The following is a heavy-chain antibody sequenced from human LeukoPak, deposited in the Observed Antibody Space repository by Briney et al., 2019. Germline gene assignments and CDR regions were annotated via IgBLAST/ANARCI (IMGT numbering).Heavy chain of an antibody. CDR3: SRLYSGRTTLDC. V-gene: IGHV3-73*01. D-gene: IGHD1-26*01. J-gene: IGHJ4*02. CDR2: IGTKATDDAA. Sequence: GGSLRLSCVASGFSFTDSTFYWVRQSSGRGLEWVGRIGTKATDDAATYAAPVKGRFTLARDDSKSTAYLQMNSLKTEDTAVYCCSRLYSGRTTLDCWGQGTLVTVSS. CDR1: GFSFTDST.